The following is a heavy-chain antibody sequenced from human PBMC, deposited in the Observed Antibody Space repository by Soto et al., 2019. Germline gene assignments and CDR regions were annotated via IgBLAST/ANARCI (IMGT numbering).Heavy chain of an antibody. CDR3: ARKSQCDFWSGYYWGY. Sequence: QVQLGQSGAEVKKPGASVKVSCKASGYTFTSYDINWVRQATGQGLEWMGWMNPNSGNTGYAQKFQGRVNMTRNTSMSTVYMELSSLRSEDTAVYYCARKSQCDFWSGYYWGYWGQGTLVTVSS. CDR2: MNPNSGNT. V-gene: IGHV1-8*01. J-gene: IGHJ4*02. D-gene: IGHD3-3*01. CDR1: GYTFTSYD.